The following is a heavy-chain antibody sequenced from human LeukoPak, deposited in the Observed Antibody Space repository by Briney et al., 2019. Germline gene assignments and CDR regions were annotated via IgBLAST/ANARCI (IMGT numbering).Heavy chain of an antibody. Sequence: GGSLRLSCAASGFTFSVYAMTWVRQAPGKGLEWISTIVGSGDSTWYADSVKGRFTISRDNSKNTLYLQMNSPRAEDTAVYYCAKPSAAGFSFDYWGQGTLVTVSS. CDR3: AKPSAAGFSFDY. CDR2: IVGSGDST. CDR1: GFTFSVYA. J-gene: IGHJ4*02. V-gene: IGHV3-23*01. D-gene: IGHD6-13*01.